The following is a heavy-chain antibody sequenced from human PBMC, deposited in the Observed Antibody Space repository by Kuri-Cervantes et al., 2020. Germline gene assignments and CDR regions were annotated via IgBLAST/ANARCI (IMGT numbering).Heavy chain of an antibody. D-gene: IGHD7-27*01. CDR1: GYTFTSYD. Sequence: ASVKVSCKASGYTFTSYDINWVRQASGQGLEWMGWMNPNSGNTGYAQKFQGRVTMTRNTSISTAYMELSSLRSEDTAVYYCARVWADYYYYYGMDVWGQGTTVTVSS. V-gene: IGHV1-8*01. CDR2: MNPNSGNT. CDR3: ARVWADYYYYYGMDV. J-gene: IGHJ6*02.